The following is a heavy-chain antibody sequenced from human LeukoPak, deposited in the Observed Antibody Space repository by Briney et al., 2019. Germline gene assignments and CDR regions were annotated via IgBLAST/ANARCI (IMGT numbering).Heavy chain of an antibody. CDR1: GFTFSSYS. D-gene: IGHD4-17*01. Sequence: GGSLRLSCGASGFTFSSYSMNWVRQAPGKGLEWVSSISSSSSYIYYADSVKGRFTISRDNAKNSLYLQMNSLRAEDTAVYYCARDYGDYVSFDYWGQGTLVTVSS. CDR3: ARDYGDYVSFDY. V-gene: IGHV3-21*01. CDR2: ISSSSSYI. J-gene: IGHJ4*02.